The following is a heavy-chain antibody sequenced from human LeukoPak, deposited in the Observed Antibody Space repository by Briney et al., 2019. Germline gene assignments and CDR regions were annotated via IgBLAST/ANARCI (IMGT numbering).Heavy chain of an antibody. D-gene: IGHD5-24*01. CDR1: GFAFSDYS. CDR2: IGIDSGNT. CDR3: ARDYKYAFDN. J-gene: IGHJ4*02. Sequence: GGSLRLSCAASGFAFSDYSMNWVRQAPGKGLEWTSYIGIDSGNTNYADSVKGRFTISGDKAKNSLYLQMNSLRVEDTAVYYCARDYKYAFDNWGQGTLVTVSS. V-gene: IGHV3-48*01.